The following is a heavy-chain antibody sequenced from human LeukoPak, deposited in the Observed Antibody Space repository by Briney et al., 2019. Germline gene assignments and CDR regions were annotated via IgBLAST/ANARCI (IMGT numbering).Heavy chain of an antibody. CDR1: GGSIISGGYY. V-gene: IGHV4-31*01. D-gene: IGHD5-24*01. Sequence: PSETLSLTCTVSGGSIISGGYYWSWIRQHPGKGLEWIGYIYYSGTTYYNPSLKSQITISVDTSKNQFSLKLSSVTAADTAVYYCARVRNRDGSEFDYWGQGTLVTVSS. J-gene: IGHJ4*02. CDR2: IYYSGTT. CDR3: ARVRNRDGSEFDY.